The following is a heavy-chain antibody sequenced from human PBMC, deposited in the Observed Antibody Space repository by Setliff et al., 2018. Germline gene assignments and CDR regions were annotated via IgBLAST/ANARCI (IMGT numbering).Heavy chain of an antibody. V-gene: IGHV4-4*08. CDR1: GVSVSRHY. D-gene: IGHD1-1*01. CDR3: ARDVWGAGTGWFDP. CDR2: IYTGGST. J-gene: IGHJ5*02. Sequence: SETLSLTCIVSGVSVSRHYWSWIRQPPGKTLEWIGYIYTGGSTTYNPSLKSRVTLSLDTSKNHLSLNLTSVTAADTAVHYCARDVWGAGTGWFDPWGLGTLVTVSS.